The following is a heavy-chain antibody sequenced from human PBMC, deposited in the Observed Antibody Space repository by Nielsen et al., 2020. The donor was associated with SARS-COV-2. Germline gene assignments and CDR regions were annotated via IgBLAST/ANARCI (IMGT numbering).Heavy chain of an antibody. CDR1: GFTFSSYA. Sequence: GESLKISCAASGFTFSSYAMSWVRQAPGKGLEWVSAISGSGATTYYADSVKGRFTISRDNSKNTLYLQMNSLRAEDTAVYYCAKEEYSSPSYGMDVWGRGTTVTVSS. CDR2: ISGSGATT. J-gene: IGHJ6*02. V-gene: IGHV3-23*01. D-gene: IGHD6-6*01. CDR3: AKEEYSSPSYGMDV.